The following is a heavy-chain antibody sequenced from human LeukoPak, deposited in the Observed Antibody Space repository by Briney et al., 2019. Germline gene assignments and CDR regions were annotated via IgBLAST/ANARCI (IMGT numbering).Heavy chain of an antibody. CDR2: IYSGGST. J-gene: IGHJ4*02. D-gene: IGHD1-7*01. Sequence: GGSLRLSCAASGFTVSSNYMSWVRQAPGKGLEWVSVIYSGGSTYYADSVKGRFTISRDNARNSLYLQMNSLRAEDTAVYYCARDRDWNSGFDYWGQGTLVTVSS. CDR3: ARDRDWNSGFDY. CDR1: GFTVSSNY. V-gene: IGHV3-53*01.